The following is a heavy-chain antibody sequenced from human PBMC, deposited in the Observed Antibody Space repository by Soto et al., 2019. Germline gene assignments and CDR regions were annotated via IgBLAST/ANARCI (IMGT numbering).Heavy chain of an antibody. D-gene: IGHD2-2*03. J-gene: IGHJ4*02. CDR1: GFSVRSSGVA. CDR2: IYWDDDK. Sequence: QITLKESGPPLVKPTQTLTLTCTCSGFSVRSSGVAVGWIRQPPGKALEWLALIYWDDDKRYSPSLKSRLTITXDXXKHQVVLTMTNMDPVDTGTYYCAHGGISINHGYEFWGQGTLVTVPS. V-gene: IGHV2-5*02. CDR3: AHGGISINHGYEF.